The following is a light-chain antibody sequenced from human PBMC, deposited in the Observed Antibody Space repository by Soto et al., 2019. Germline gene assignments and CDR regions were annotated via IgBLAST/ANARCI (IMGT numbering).Light chain of an antibody. Sequence: QSALTQPPSASGSPGQSVTISCTGTSSDVGGYNYVSWYQQHPGKAPKLMIYEVSKRPLGVPDRFSGSKSGNTASLTVSGLQAEDEADYYCSSYAGSKNVVFGGGTKLTVL. CDR1: SSDVGGYNY. CDR3: SSYAGSKNVV. J-gene: IGLJ2*01. V-gene: IGLV2-8*01. CDR2: EVS.